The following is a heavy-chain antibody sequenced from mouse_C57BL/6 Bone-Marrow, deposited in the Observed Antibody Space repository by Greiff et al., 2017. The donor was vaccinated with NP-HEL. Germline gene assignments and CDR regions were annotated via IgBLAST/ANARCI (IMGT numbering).Heavy chain of an antibody. V-gene: IGHV1-64*01. CDR1: GYTFTSYW. D-gene: IGHD2-2*01. CDR3: ARGLIWFRRRDYYALDY. Sequence: QVQLQQPGAELVKPGASVKLSCKASGYTFTSYWMLWVTQRPGQGLEWIGMIHPNSGSTNYNEKFKSKATLTVDKSSSTAYMQLSSLTSEDSAVYYCARGLIWFRRRDYYALDYWGQGTSVTVSS. CDR2: IHPNSGST. J-gene: IGHJ4*01.